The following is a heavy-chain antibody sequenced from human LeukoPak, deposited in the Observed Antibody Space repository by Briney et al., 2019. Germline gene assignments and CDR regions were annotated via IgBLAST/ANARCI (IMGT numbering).Heavy chain of an antibody. CDR1: GFTFSSYS. V-gene: IGHV3-21*01. J-gene: IGHJ4*02. CDR2: ISSSSGYI. CDR3: ARAPTFSGWFDY. D-gene: IGHD6-19*01. Sequence: GGSLRLSCAASGFTFSSYSMNWVRQAPGKGLEWVSSISSSSGYIYYADSVKGRFTISRDNAKNSLYLQMNSLRVEDTAVYYCARAPTFSGWFDYWGQGTLVTVSS.